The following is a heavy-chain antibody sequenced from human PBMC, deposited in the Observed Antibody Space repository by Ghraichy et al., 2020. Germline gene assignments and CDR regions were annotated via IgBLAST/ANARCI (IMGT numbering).Heavy chain of an antibody. CDR1: GFSFTTAW. Sequence: GSLNISCAASGFSFTTAWMIWVRQAPGKGLEWVGRIKSKSESEATDYAASVKGRFTISRDDSRNTLYLQMNSLKFEDTAVYYCVTDVKFGDPLDYWGQGTLVTVSS. J-gene: IGHJ4*02. CDR3: VTDVKFGDPLDY. V-gene: IGHV3-15*07. D-gene: IGHD3-10*01. CDR2: IKSKSESEAT.